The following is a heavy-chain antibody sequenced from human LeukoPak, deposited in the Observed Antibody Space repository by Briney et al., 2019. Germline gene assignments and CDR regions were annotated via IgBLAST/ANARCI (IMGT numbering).Heavy chain of an antibody. J-gene: IGHJ4*02. CDR2: IKQDGSEK. V-gene: IGHV3-7*01. CDR1: RFTFDDYG. Sequence: GGALRLSCAASRFTFDDYGMSWVRQAPGKGLEGVANIKQDGSEKYYVECVKGRFNISRDNAKNSLYLQMNSLRAEDRAVYCCARDFPYYYDTSGYYSDYWGQRTLVTVSS. CDR3: ARDFPYYYDTSGYYSDY. D-gene: IGHD3-22*01.